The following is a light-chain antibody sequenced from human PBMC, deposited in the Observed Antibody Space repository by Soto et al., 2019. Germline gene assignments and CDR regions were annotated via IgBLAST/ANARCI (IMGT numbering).Light chain of an antibody. CDR2: GAS. CDR1: QSVGSSQ. J-gene: IGKJ1*01. CDR3: QQYGSSPRT. Sequence: EIVLTQSPGTLSWSPGERATLSCRASQSVGSSQLAWYQQKPGQAPRLVMYGASSRATDTPDRFSGSGSGTDFTLTISRLEPEDFAVYYCQQYGSSPRTFGQGTKVEIK. V-gene: IGKV3-20*01.